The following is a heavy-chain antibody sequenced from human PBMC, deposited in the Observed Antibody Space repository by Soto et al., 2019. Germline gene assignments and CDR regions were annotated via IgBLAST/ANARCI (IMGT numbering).Heavy chain of an antibody. CDR1: GYTFTSYG. J-gene: IGHJ5*02. D-gene: IGHD2-21*02. CDR2: ISAYSGNT. Sequence: DSVKVSCKASGYTFTSYGISWVRQAPGQGLEWMGWISAYSGNTNYAQKLQGRVTMTTDTSTSTAYMELRSLRSDDTAVYYCARLEEGGNSGWFDPWGQGTLVTVSS. CDR3: ARLEEGGNSGWFDP. V-gene: IGHV1-18*04.